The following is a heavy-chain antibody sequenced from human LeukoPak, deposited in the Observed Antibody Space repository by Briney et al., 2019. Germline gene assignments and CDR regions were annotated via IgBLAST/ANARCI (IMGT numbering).Heavy chain of an antibody. V-gene: IGHV3-7*01. J-gene: IGHJ4*02. CDR1: GFTFSNYW. CDR2: IKEDGRDK. D-gene: IGHD6-13*01. Sequence: GGSLRLYCAASGFTFSNYWMSWVRHAPGKGLEGVANIKEDGRDKDHMYSVRGRFTIARDNARNSLNLQMNSLRAEDTAVYYCASGRQLGYWGQGTLVTVSS. CDR3: ASGRQLGY.